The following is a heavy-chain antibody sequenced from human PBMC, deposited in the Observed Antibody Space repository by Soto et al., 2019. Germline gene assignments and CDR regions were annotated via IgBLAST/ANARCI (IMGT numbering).Heavy chain of an antibody. V-gene: IGHV1-18*01. CDR1: GYTFTSYG. J-gene: IGHJ6*03. CDR2: ISAYNGNT. CDR3: ARDALDIVVVPAVQGYYYYMDV. Sequence: ASVKVSCKASGYTFTSYGISWVRQAPGQGLEWMGWISAYNGNTNYAQKLQGRVTMTTDTSTSTAYMELRSLRSDDTAVYYCARDALDIVVVPAVQGYYYYMDVWGKGTTVTVSS. D-gene: IGHD2-2*03.